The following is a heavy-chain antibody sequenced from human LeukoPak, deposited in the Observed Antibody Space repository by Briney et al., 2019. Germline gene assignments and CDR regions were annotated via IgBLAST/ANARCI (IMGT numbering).Heavy chain of an antibody. CDR2: IYPRDGST. CDR3: ARDQEGFDY. Sequence: ASVTVSCKASGYTFTSNYIHWVRQAPGQGLERMGMIYPRDGSTSYAQKFQGRVTVTRDTSTSTVHMELSGLRFEDTAVYYCARDQEGFDYWGQGTLVTVSS. CDR1: GYTFTSNY. J-gene: IGHJ4*02. V-gene: IGHV1-46*01.